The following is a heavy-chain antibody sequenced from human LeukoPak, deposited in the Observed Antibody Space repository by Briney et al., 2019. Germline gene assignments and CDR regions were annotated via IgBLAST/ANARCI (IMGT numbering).Heavy chain of an antibody. CDR1: GFTFSSYA. CDR2: ISYDGSNK. Sequence: GGSLRLSCAASGFTFSSYAMHWVRQAPGKXLEWVAVISYDGSNKYYADSVKGRFTISRDNSKNTLYLQMNSLRAEDTAVYYCARGDDIVVVVAATHGAFDIWGQGTMVTVSS. D-gene: IGHD2-15*01. V-gene: IGHV3-30-3*01. CDR3: ARGDDIVVVVAATHGAFDI. J-gene: IGHJ3*02.